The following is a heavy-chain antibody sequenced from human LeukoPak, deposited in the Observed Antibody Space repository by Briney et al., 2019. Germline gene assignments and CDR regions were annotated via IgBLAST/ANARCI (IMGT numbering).Heavy chain of an antibody. CDR2: IYHHGST. CDR3: ARHSETIVGSVDF. D-gene: IGHD3-3*01. Sequence: SETLSLTCAVSAYSISSDYYRGWIRQPPGKGLEWIGSIYHHGSTYYNSSLKSRVTISIDTSKNQFSLKVTSVTAADTAVYYCARHSETIVGSVDFWGQGTLVTVSS. J-gene: IGHJ4*02. V-gene: IGHV4-38-2*01. CDR1: AYSISSDYY.